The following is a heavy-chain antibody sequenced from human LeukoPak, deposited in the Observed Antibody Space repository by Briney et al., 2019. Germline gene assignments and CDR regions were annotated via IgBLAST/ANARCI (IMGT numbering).Heavy chain of an antibody. V-gene: IGHV4-34*01. Sequence: SETLSLTCAVHGGSFSGYYWSWIRQPPGKGLEWIGEINHSGSTNYNPSLKSRVTISVDTSKNQFSLKLSSVTAAATAVYYCATTGYSSGWYGFDYWGQGTLVTVSS. D-gene: IGHD6-19*01. CDR2: INHSGST. CDR3: ATTGYSSGWYGFDY. CDR1: GGSFSGYY. J-gene: IGHJ4*02.